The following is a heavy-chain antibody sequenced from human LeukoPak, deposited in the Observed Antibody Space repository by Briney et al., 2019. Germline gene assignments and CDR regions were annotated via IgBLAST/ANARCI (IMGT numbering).Heavy chain of an antibody. Sequence: GGSLRLSCAASGFTFRNYAMYWVRQAPGRGLEWAAVVSFDGNTTFYSDSVKGRFAISRDNSKNTLYLQMNSLRAEDTAVYYCARGSGSFSGGFDYWGQGTLVTVSS. V-gene: IGHV3-30*09. D-gene: IGHD1-26*01. CDR1: GFTFRNYA. CDR3: ARGSGSFSGGFDY. J-gene: IGHJ4*02. CDR2: VSFDGNTT.